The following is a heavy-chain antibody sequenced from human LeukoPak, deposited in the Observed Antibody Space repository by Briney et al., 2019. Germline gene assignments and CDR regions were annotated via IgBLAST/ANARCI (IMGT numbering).Heavy chain of an antibody. J-gene: IGHJ4*02. CDR1: GYTFTGYY. V-gene: IGHV1-2*06. Sequence: ASVKVSCKASGYTFTGYYMLWVRQAPGQGLEWMGRINPNSGGTNYAQKFQGRVTMTRDTSISTAYMELSRLRSDDTAVYYCARVPAPARYSYDPIDYWGQGTLVTVSS. CDR3: ARVPAPARYSYDPIDY. D-gene: IGHD5-18*01. CDR2: INPNSGGT.